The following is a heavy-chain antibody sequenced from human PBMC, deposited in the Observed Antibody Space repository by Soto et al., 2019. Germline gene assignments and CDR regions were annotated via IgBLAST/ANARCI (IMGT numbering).Heavy chain of an antibody. D-gene: IGHD3-3*01. V-gene: IGHV4-34*01. J-gene: IGHJ3*02. CDR2: INHSGST. CDR3: ARILGEWFPDAFDI. CDR1: GGSFSGYY. Sequence: SETLSLTCAVYGGSFSGYYWSWIRQPPGKGLEWIGEINHSGSTNYNPSLKSRVTISVDTSKNQFSLKLSSVTAADTAVYYCARILGEWFPDAFDIWGQGTMVTVSS.